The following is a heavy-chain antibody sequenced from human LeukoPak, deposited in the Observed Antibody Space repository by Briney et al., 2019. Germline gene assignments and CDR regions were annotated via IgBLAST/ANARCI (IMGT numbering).Heavy chain of an antibody. Sequence: PGESLKISCKGSGYSFTSYWIGWVRQMPGKGLEWRGIIYPGDSDTRYSPSFQGQVTISADKSISTAYLQWSSLKASDTAMYYCASTYYDFWSGYSAFDYWGQGTLVTVSS. D-gene: IGHD3-3*01. V-gene: IGHV5-51*01. J-gene: IGHJ4*02. CDR2: IYPGDSDT. CDR1: GYSFTSYW. CDR3: ASTYYDFWSGYSAFDY.